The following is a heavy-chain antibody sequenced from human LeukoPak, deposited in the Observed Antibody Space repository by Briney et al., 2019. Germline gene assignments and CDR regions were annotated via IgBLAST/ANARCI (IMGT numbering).Heavy chain of an antibody. CDR1: GGTFSSYA. V-gene: IGHV1-69*04. J-gene: IGHJ4*02. CDR2: IIPILGIA. D-gene: IGHD6-6*01. Sequence: SVKVSCKASGGTFSSYAISWVRQAPGQGLEWMGRIIPILGIANYAQKFQGRVTITEDKSTSTAYMELSSLRSEDTAVYYCARDYSSSGGYFDYWGQGTLVTVSS. CDR3: ARDYSSSGGYFDY.